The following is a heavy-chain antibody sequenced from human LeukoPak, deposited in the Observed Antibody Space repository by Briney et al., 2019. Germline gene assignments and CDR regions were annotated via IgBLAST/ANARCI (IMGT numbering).Heavy chain of an antibody. D-gene: IGHD3-22*01. V-gene: IGHV4-4*02. CDR3: ARLGLYASSGYYYV. J-gene: IGHJ6*02. CDR1: GGSISSSNR. CDR2: FFHDGAN. Sequence: PSGTLSLTCAVSGGSISSSNRWSWVRQPPGKGLGGTGVFFHDGANNFNPSLKSRFTISTDKSKNQFSLKLSSVTAADTAVYYCARLGLYASSGYYYVWGQGTPVTVSS.